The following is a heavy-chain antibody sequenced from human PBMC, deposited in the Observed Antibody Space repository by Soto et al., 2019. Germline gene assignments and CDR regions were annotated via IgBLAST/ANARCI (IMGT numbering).Heavy chain of an antibody. CDR1: GFTFSSYA. D-gene: IGHD2-15*01. CDR2: ISGSGGST. Sequence: GGSLRLSCAASGFTFSSYAMSWVRQAPGKGLEWVSAISGSGGSTYYADSVKGRFTISRDNSKNTLYLQMNSLRAEDTAVYYCAKRYCSGGSCYLNYWGQGTLVTVSS. CDR3: AKRYCSGGSCYLNY. J-gene: IGHJ4*02. V-gene: IGHV3-23*01.